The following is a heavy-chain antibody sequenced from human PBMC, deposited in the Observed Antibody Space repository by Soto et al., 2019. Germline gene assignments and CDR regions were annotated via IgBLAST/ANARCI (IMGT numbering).Heavy chain of an antibody. J-gene: IGHJ4*02. CDR1: GFTFSSYG. D-gene: IGHD6-19*01. Sequence: QVQLVESGGGVVQPGRSLRLSCAASGFTFSSYGMHWVRQAPGKGREGVAVIWYDGSNKYYADSVKGRFTISRDNSKNTLYLQMNSLRAEDTAVYYCAREGTGYSSGWYPGDWGQGTLVTVSS. CDR3: AREGTGYSSGWYPGD. V-gene: IGHV3-33*01. CDR2: IWYDGSNK.